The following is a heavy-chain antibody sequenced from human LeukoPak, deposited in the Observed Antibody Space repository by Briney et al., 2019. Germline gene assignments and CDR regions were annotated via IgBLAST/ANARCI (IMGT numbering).Heavy chain of an antibody. D-gene: IGHD3-3*01. V-gene: IGHV4-39*01. CDR1: GGSISSSSYY. CDR3: ARHTYDFWSGYYTWFDP. CDR2: IYYSGST. Sequence: SETLSLTCTVSGGSISSSSYYWGWIRQPPGKGLEWIGSIYYSGSTYYNPSLKSRVTISVDTSKNQFSLKLSSVTAADSAVYYCARHTYDFWSGYYTWFDPWGQGTLVTVSS. J-gene: IGHJ5*02.